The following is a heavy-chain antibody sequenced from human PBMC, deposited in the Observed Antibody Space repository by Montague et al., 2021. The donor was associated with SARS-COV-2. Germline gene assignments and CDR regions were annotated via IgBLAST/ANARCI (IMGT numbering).Heavy chain of an antibody. CDR3: AGQVSRSSFYLMEDFFDY. V-gene: IGHV4-59*01. CDR2: VFYTGTT. CDR1: GGSIGSYY. Sequence: SETLSLTCTVSGGSIGSYYWSWIRQRPGKGLEWIGNVFYTGTTSYSPSLKTPVTISVDTSSNRFSLKVRSLTAADTAVSYCAGQVSRSSFYLMEDFFDYWGPGTIGTGSS. J-gene: IGHJ4*02. D-gene: IGHD2/OR15-2a*01.